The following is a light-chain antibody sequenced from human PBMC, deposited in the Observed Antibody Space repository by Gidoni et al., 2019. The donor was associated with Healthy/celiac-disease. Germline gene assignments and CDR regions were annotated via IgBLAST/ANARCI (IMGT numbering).Light chain of an antibody. Sequence: DIQMTQSPSSLSASVGDRVTITCQASQDISNYLNWYQQKPGKDPKLLIYDASNLETGGPSRFSGSGSGTDFTFTISSLQPEDTATYYCQQYDNLPPALTFXGXTKVEIK. J-gene: IGKJ4*01. CDR1: QDISNY. CDR2: DAS. V-gene: IGKV1-33*01. CDR3: QQYDNLPPALT.